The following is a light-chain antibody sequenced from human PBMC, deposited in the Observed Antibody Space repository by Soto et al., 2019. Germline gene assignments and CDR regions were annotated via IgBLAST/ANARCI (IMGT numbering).Light chain of an antibody. V-gene: IGKV3-15*01. CDR1: QTISND. J-gene: IGKJ4*01. CDR2: GAS. CDR3: QQHKKWPPVT. Sequence: EVVMTQSPATVSVSPGEGVTLSCRASQTISNDLAWYQQKPGQAPRLLIYGASTRATGVPARCSGGGSGTEFTLTISSLQSEDFACYYCQQHKKWPPVTFGGGTKVESK.